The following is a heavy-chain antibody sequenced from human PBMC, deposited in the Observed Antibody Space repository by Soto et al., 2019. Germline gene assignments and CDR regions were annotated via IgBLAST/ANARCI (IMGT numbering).Heavy chain of an antibody. CDR1: GGSISSGGYY. D-gene: IGHD2-2*01. CDR3: ARGYCSSTSCYALFPFLDY. Sequence: QVQLQESGPGLVKPSQTLSLTCTVSGGSISSGGYYWSWIRQHPGKGLEWIGYIYYSGSTYYNPSLKSRVTISVDTSKNQSSLKLSSVTAADTAVYYCARGYCSSTSCYALFPFLDYWGQGTLVTVSS. V-gene: IGHV4-31*03. J-gene: IGHJ4*02. CDR2: IYYSGST.